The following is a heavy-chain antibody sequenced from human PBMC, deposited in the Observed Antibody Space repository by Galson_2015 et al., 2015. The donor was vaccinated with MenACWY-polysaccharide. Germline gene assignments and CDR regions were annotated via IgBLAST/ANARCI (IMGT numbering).Heavy chain of an antibody. D-gene: IGHD6-6*01. Sequence: QSGAEVKKPGQSLRISCKDSGNMFINHWIGWVRQMPGKGLEWMGSIYPGDSATRYSPSFEGQVTISADKSIKTAYLEWSSLRASDTAMYYWARLAEPGSSRRHWFAPWGQGTLVTVSS. CDR3: ARLAEPGSSRRHWFAP. CDR1: GNMFINHW. CDR2: IYPGDSAT. J-gene: IGHJ5*02. V-gene: IGHV5-51*03.